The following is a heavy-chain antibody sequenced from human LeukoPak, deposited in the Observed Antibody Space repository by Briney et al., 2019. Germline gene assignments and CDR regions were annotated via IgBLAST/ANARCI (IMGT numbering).Heavy chain of an antibody. CDR2: ISDNGGST. Sequence: GGSLRLSCAASGFTFSTYAMSWVRQAPGKGLEWVSSISDNGGSTYYADSVKGRFTISRDNSKKTLSLQMNSLRVEDTALYYCAKPPPDSSSWLFDYWGQGTLVTVSS. CDR1: GFTFSTYA. V-gene: IGHV3-23*01. CDR3: AKPPPDSSSWLFDY. J-gene: IGHJ4*02. D-gene: IGHD6-13*01.